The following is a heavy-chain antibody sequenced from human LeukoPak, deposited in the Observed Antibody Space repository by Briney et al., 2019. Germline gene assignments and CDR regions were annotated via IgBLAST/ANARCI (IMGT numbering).Heavy chain of an antibody. CDR3: ARDCSGGSCYLYFDY. Sequence: ASVKVSCKASGYAFTSYYMHWLRQAPGQGLEWMGIINPSGGSTSYAQKFQGRVTMTRDTSTSTVYMELSSLRSEDTAVYYCARDCSGGSCYLYFDYWGQGTLVTVSS. J-gene: IGHJ4*02. CDR1: GYAFTSYY. CDR2: INPSGGST. V-gene: IGHV1-46*01. D-gene: IGHD2-15*01.